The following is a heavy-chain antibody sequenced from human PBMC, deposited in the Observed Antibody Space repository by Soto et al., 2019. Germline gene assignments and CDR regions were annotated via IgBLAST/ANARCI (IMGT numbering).Heavy chain of an antibody. J-gene: IGHJ6*02. CDR1: GGSISSYY. D-gene: IGHD6-19*01. Sequence: PSETLSLTCTVSGGSISSYYWSWIRQPPGKGLEWIGYIYYSGSTNYNPSLKSRVTISADTSKNQFSLKLSSVTAADTAVYYCARVRAVAGTGAGFYYYYYGMDVWGQGTTVTVSS. CDR2: IYYSGST. V-gene: IGHV4-59*01. CDR3: ARVRAVAGTGAGFYYYYYGMDV.